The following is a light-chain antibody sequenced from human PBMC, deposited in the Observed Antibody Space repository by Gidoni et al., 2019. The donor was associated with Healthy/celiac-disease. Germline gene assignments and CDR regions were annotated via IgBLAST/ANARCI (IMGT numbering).Light chain of an antibody. CDR3: GTWDSSLSDHVV. CDR2: DNN. Sequence: QSVLTQPPSVSAAPGQKVTLSCSGSSSNIGNNYVSWYQQLPGTAPKLLIYDNNKRPSGIPDRFSGSKSGTSATLGITGLQTGDEADYYCGTWDSSLSDHVVFGGGTKLTVL. J-gene: IGLJ2*01. CDR1: SSNIGNNY. V-gene: IGLV1-51*01.